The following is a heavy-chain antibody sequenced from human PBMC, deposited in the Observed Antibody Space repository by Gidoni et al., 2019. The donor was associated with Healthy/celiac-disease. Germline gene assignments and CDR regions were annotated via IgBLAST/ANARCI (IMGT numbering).Heavy chain of an antibody. D-gene: IGHD3-3*01. CDR1: GYTFTSYA. CDR3: ARGPITIFGVVIPTSFDY. J-gene: IGHJ4*02. V-gene: IGHV1-3*01. CDR2: INAGNGNT. Sequence: QVQLVQSGAEVKKPGASVKVSCKASGYTFTSYAMHWVRKAPGQRLEWMGWINAGNGNTKYSQKFQGRVTITRDTSASTAYMELSSLRSEDTAVYYCARGPITIFGVVIPTSFDYWGQGTLVTVSS.